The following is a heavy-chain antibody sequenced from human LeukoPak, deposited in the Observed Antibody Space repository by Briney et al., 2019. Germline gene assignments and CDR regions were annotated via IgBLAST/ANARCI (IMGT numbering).Heavy chain of an antibody. CDR2: IYYSGST. V-gene: IGHV4-59*01. CDR3: ARVSVGAMWFDP. D-gene: IGHD1-26*01. Sequence: SETLSLTCTVSGGSISSYYWSWIRQPPGKGLEWIGYIYYSGSTNYNPSLKSRVTISVDTPKNQFSLKLSSVTAADTAVYYCARVSVGAMWFDPWGQGTLVTVSS. CDR1: GGSISSYY. J-gene: IGHJ5*02.